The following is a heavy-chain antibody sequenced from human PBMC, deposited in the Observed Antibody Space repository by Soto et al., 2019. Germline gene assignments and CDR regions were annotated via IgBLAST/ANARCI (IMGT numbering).Heavy chain of an antibody. CDR3: ARFGASAAHDDN. J-gene: IGHJ4*01. D-gene: IGHD2-2*01. Sequence: SETLSLTCNVSGASISGSHWSWIRQAPGKGLEWVGYVHFSGSTTYNPSLEPRLNISFDMSKSQVYLQLTSVTAADTAVYYCARFGASAAHDDNWGHGILVTVSS. CDR1: GASISGSH. CDR2: VHFSGST. V-gene: IGHV4-59*01.